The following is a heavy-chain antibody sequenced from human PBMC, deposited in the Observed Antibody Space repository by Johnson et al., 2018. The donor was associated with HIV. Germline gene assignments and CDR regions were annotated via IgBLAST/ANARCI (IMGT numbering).Heavy chain of an antibody. Sequence: QVQLVESGGGVVQPGRSLRLSCAPSGFTFSSYGMHWVRQAPGKGLEWVAVMWYDGSNKYYADSVKGRFTISRDNSKNTLYLQMNSLRAEDTAVYYCAKGGCGGDCYSPYLFDIWGQGTMVTVSS. V-gene: IGHV3-33*08. J-gene: IGHJ3*02. CDR3: AKGGCGGDCYSPYLFDI. CDR2: MWYDGSNK. D-gene: IGHD2-21*01. CDR1: GFTFSSYG.